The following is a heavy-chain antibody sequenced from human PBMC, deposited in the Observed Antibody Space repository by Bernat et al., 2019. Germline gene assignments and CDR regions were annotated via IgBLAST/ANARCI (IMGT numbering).Heavy chain of an antibody. CDR3: SRDGELGDIVRPFDY. J-gene: IGHJ4*02. V-gene: IGHV3-49*03. Sequence: EVQLVESGGVLVQPGRSLRLSCTASGFSFGHYAMSWFRQAPGKGLEWVGFIRSKVYGGKTDYAASVKGRFIISRDDANSIAYLQMNSLKTEDTAVYYCSRDGELGDIVRPFDYWGQGTLVTVSS. D-gene: IGHD5-12*01. CDR2: IRSKVYGGKT. CDR1: GFSFGHYA.